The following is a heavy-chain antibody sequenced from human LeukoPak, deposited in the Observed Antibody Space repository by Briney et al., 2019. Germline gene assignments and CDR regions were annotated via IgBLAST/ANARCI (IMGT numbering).Heavy chain of an antibody. CDR1: GGSISSYY. D-gene: IGHD2-2*01. CDR2: IYYSGST. J-gene: IGHJ4*02. V-gene: IGHV4-59*01. Sequence: PSETLSLTCTVSGGSISSYYWSWIRQPPGKGLEWIGYIYYSGSTNYNPSLKSRVTISVDTSKNQFSMKLSSVTAADTAVYYCARALGYCSSTSCYSGDFDYWGQGTLVTVSS. CDR3: ARALGYCSSTSCYSGDFDY.